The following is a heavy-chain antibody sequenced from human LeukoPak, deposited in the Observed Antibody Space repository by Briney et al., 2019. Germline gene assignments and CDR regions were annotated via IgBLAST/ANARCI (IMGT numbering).Heavy chain of an antibody. Sequence: PSETLSLTCAVYGGSFSGYYWSWIRQPPGKGLEWIGEINHSGSTNYNPSLKSRVTISVDTSKNQFSLKLSSVTAADTAVYYCARHGGLWFGELLSPHFDYRGQGTLVTVSS. CDR1: GGSFSGYY. CDR2: INHSGST. D-gene: IGHD3-10*01. CDR3: ARHGGLWFGELLSPHFDY. J-gene: IGHJ4*02. V-gene: IGHV4-34*01.